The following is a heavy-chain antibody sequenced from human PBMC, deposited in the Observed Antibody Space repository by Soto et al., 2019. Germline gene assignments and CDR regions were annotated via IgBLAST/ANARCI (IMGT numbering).Heavy chain of an antibody. CDR3: ARAEGYCSSNSCYRGYFDY. D-gene: IGHD2-2*02. CDR1: VWTYSSYP. Sequence: GSSVNVSRKASVWTYSSYPISWVRQAPGQGREWVGGIIPSFSTANYAQKFQGRVTITADESTSTAYMELSSLRSEDTAVYYCARAEGYCSSNSCYRGYFDYWGQGTLVTVSS. CDR2: IIPSFSTA. J-gene: IGHJ4*02. V-gene: IGHV1-69*13.